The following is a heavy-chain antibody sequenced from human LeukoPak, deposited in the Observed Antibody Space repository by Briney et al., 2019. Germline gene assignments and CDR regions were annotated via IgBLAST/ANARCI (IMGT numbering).Heavy chain of an antibody. V-gene: IGHV3-74*01. J-gene: IGHJ4*02. CDR2: INSDGSST. Sequence: PGGSLRLSCAASGFTFSNYWMHWVRQGPGKGLVWVSRINSDGSSTNYADSVKGRFTISRDNAQNSLHLDMNNLSAEDTAVYYCARDDSGWYSFDSWGQGTLVTVSS. CDR1: GFTFSNYW. D-gene: IGHD6-19*01. CDR3: ARDDSGWYSFDS.